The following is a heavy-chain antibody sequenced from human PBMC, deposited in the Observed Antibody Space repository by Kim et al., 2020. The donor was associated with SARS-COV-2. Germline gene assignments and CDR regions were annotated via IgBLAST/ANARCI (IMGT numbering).Heavy chain of an antibody. V-gene: IGHV1-24*01. D-gene: IGHD3-10*01. Sequence: QQVQGRVTMTEDTSTDTAYMELSSLRSEDTAVYYCATAVGSGSFRVAFDIWGQGTMVTVSS. J-gene: IGHJ3*02. CDR3: ATAVGSGSFRVAFDI.